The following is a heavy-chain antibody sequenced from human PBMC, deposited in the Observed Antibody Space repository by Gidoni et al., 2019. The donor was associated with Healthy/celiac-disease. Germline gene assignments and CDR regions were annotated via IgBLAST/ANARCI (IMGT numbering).Heavy chain of an antibody. J-gene: IGHJ4*02. CDR2: IKSKTDGGTT. V-gene: IGHV3-15*01. CDR3: TTDHTPTIIVGVIDY. CDR1: GFTCSNAW. D-gene: IGHD3-22*01. Sequence: EVQLVEYGGGLVKPGGSLRLSGADSGFTCSNAWVRWVRQAPGKGLGWVGRIKSKTDGGTTDYAAPVNGSFTISRDDSKNTLYLQMNSLKTEYTAVYYCTTDHTPTIIVGVIDYWGQGTLVTVSS.